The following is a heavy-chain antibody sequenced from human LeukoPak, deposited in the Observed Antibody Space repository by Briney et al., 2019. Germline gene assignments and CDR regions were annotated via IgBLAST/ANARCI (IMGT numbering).Heavy chain of an antibody. Sequence: AGSLRLSCAASGCTFSSYAMNWVRQAPRKGQEWVSAISGSGGSTYYADSVKGRFTISRDNSKNTLYLQMNSPRAEDTAVYYCAKVLGSSLDYWGQGTLVTVSS. CDR1: GCTFSSYA. CDR3: AKVLGSSLDY. V-gene: IGHV3-23*01. D-gene: IGHD6-6*01. CDR2: ISGSGGST. J-gene: IGHJ4*02.